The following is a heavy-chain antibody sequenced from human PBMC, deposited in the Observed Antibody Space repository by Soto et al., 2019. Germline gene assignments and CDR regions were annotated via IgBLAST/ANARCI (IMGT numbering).Heavy chain of an antibody. CDR2: ISAYNGNT. D-gene: IGHD1-26*01. V-gene: IGHV1-18*01. J-gene: IGHJ4*02. CDR3: ARALYRSGTYYAFDN. CDR1: GYTPTNYD. Sequence: QVHLVQSGAEVKTPGASVKGACQTSGYTPTNYDIGWVRQAPGQGLEWMGWISAYNGNTNYAQKLQGRLTMTTDTPTRTAYMELRSLRSDDTAVYYCARALYRSGTYYAFDNLGQGTLVTVSS.